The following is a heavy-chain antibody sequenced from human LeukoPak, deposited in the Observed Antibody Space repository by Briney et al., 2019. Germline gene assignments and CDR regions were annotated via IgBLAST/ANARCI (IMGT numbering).Heavy chain of an antibody. CDR3: ARGHHIGSPGHWFDP. V-gene: IGHV1-2*02. CDR1: GYTFTDYY. CDR2: INPNSGGT. J-gene: IGHJ5*02. Sequence: ASVKVSCKASGYTFTDYYMHWVRQAPGQGLEWMGWINPNSGGTNFAQKFQGRVTMTRDTSISTAYMELNRLGSDDTAVYYCARGHHIGSPGHWFDPWGQGTLVIVSS. D-gene: IGHD5-12*01.